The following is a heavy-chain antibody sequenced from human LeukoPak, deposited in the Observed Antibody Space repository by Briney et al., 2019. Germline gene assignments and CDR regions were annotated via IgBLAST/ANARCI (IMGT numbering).Heavy chain of an antibody. CDR3: ATGGYSSWGNFDY. CDR1: GCTLTELS. D-gene: IGHD6-6*01. CDR2: FDPEDGET. J-gene: IGHJ4*02. Sequence: ASVKVSCKVSGCTLTELSMHWVRQAPGKGLEWMGGFDPEDGETIYAQKFQGRVTMTEDTSTDTAYMELSSLRSEDTAVYYCATGGYSSWGNFDYWGQGTLVTVSS. V-gene: IGHV1-24*01.